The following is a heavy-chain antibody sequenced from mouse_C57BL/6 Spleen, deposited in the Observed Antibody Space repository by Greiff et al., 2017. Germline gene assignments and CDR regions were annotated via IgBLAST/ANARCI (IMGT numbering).Heavy chain of an antibody. CDR1: GFTFSSYA. Sequence: EVQRVESGGGLVKPGGSLKLSCAASGFTFSSYAMSWVRQTPEKRLEWVATISDGGSYTYYPDNVKGRFTISRDNAKNNLYLQMSHLKSEDTAMYYCARDNYGSRFDYWGQGTTLTVSS. D-gene: IGHD1-1*01. CDR2: ISDGGSYT. CDR3: ARDNYGSRFDY. J-gene: IGHJ2*01. V-gene: IGHV5-4*01.